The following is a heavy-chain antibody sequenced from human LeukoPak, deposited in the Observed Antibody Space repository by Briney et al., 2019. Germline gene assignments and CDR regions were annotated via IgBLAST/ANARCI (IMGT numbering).Heavy chain of an antibody. D-gene: IGHD3-22*01. CDR3: AKDGNYYDSSGSDLKFDY. V-gene: IGHV3-23*01. Sequence: GGSLRLSCAASGFTFSSYGMNWVRQAPGKGLEWVSDIGASGDDTYYADSVRGRFTISRDNSKNTLYLQMNSLRAEDTAVYYCAKDGNYYDSSGSDLKFDYWGQGTLVTVSS. J-gene: IGHJ4*02. CDR2: IGASGDDT. CDR1: GFTFSSYG.